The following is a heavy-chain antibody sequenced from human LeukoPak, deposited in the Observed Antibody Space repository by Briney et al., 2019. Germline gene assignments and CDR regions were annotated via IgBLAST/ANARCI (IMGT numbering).Heavy chain of an antibody. V-gene: IGHV3-21*01. CDR2: ISSSSYI. Sequence: GGSLRLSCAASGFTFSSYSMNWVRQAPGKGLEWVSSISSSSYIYYADSVKGRFTISRDNAKNSLYLQMNSLRAEDTAVYYCARYCSGGSCPSYYYGMDVWGQGTTVTVSS. D-gene: IGHD2-15*01. J-gene: IGHJ6*02. CDR3: ARYCSGGSCPSYYYGMDV. CDR1: GFTFSSYS.